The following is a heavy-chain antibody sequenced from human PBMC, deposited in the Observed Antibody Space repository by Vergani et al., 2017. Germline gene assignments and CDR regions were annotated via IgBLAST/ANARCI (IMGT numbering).Heavy chain of an antibody. CDR3: ARTESFSLRYFHWAL. D-gene: IGHD3-9*01. CDR1: GGSITSSSYY. J-gene: IGHJ4*02. Sequence: QLHLQESGPGLVKPSETLSLTCTVSGGSITSSSYYWGGIRQPPGKGLEWVGNIYHSGGAYYNPSLKGRVTISVDTSKNQFSLEVTSVTAADTAIYFCARTESFSLRYFHWALWGQGTLVTVSS. V-gene: IGHV4-39*01. CDR2: IYHSGGA.